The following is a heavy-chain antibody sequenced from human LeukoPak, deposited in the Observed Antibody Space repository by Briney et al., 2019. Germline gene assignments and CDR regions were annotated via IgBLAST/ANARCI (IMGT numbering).Heavy chain of an antibody. CDR1: GYSFTSYW. J-gene: IGHJ6*02. D-gene: IGHD3-10*01. CDR3: ARHVGGGLWFGEFLGGYGMDV. V-gene: IGHV5-51*01. Sequence: GESLKISCKGSGYSFTSYWIGWVRQMPGKGLEGMGIIYPGDSDTRYSPSFQGPAPLSADKSLSTASLQWSSLKASDPAMYCCARHVGGGLWFGEFLGGYGMDVWGQGTTVTVSS. CDR2: IYPGDSDT.